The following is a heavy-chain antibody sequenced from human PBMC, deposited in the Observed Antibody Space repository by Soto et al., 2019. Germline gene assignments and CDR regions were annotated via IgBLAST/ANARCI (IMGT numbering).Heavy chain of an antibody. D-gene: IGHD2-2*01. CDR1: GGSISSSSYY. Sequence: QLQLQESGPGLVKPSETLSLTCTVSGGSISSSSYYWGWIRQPPGKGLEWMGSIYYSGSTYYNPSLKSRVTISVDTSKNQFSLKLSSVTAADTAVYYWARTYCSSTSCYSGGRWFDPWGQGTLVTVSS. CDR2: IYYSGST. CDR3: ARTYCSSTSCYSGGRWFDP. J-gene: IGHJ5*02. V-gene: IGHV4-39*01.